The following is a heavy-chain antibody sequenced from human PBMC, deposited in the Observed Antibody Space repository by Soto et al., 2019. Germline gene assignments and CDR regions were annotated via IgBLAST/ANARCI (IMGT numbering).Heavy chain of an antibody. V-gene: IGHV3-33*01. CDR3: ARGGYYDSSGRHQLHYYYYGMDV. CDR1: GFTFSSYG. J-gene: IGHJ6*02. CDR2: IWYDGSNK. Sequence: QVQLVESGGGVVQPGRSLRLSCAASGFTFSSYGMHWVRQAPGKGLEWVAVIWYDGSNKYYADSVKGRFTISRDNSKNKLYLQMNSLRAEDTAVYYCARGGYYDSSGRHQLHYYYYGMDVWGQGTTVTVSS. D-gene: IGHD3-22*01.